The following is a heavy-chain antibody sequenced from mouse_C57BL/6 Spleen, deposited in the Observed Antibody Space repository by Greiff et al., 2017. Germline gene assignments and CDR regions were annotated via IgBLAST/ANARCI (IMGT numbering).Heavy chain of an antibody. J-gene: IGHJ2*01. V-gene: IGHV1-78*01. Sequence: QVQLQQSDAELVKPGASVKISCKVSGYTFTDYSIHWMKQRPEQGLEWIGYIYPRDGSTKYNEKFKGKATLTAATSSSTAYMQLNSLTSEDSAVYCWGRDLWLRYFDDWGQGTTLTVSS. CDR1: GYTFTDYS. CDR2: IYPRDGST. D-gene: IGHD2-2*01. CDR3: GRDLWLRYFDD.